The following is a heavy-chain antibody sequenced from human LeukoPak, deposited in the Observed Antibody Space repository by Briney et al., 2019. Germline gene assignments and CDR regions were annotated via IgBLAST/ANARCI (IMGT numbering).Heavy chain of an antibody. CDR1: GYSISSGYY. Sequence: SETLSLTCTVSGYSISSGYYWGWIRQPPGKGLEWIGSIYHSGSTNYNPSLKSRVTISVDTSKNQFSLKLSSVTAADTAVYYCARLGRGLYYYYYMDVWGKGTTVTISS. D-gene: IGHD3-10*01. CDR2: IYHSGST. V-gene: IGHV4-38-2*02. CDR3: ARLGRGLYYYYYMDV. J-gene: IGHJ6*03.